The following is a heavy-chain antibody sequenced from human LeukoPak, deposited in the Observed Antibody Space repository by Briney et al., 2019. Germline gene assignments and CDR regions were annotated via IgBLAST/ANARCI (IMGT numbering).Heavy chain of an antibody. V-gene: IGHV1-18*01. J-gene: IGHJ4*02. CDR1: GCIFTSYG. CDR3: ARLTMSSSSLSLWDY. D-gene: IGHD6-6*01. Sequence: GASVKVSCKASGCIFTSYGISWVRQAPGQGLEWMGWISTYNGNTNYAQKFQGRVTMTRDTSTSTVYMELSSLRSEDTAVYYCARLTMSSSSLSLWDYWGQGTLVTVSS. CDR2: ISTYNGNT.